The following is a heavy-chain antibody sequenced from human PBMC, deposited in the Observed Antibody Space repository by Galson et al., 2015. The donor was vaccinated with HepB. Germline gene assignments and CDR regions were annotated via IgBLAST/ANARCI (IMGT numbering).Heavy chain of an antibody. CDR3: ARGLGYYDSSGYYPFDY. J-gene: IGHJ4*02. CDR2: IIPIFGTA. D-gene: IGHD3-22*01. V-gene: IGHV1-69*13. Sequence: SVKVSCKASGGTFSSYAISWVRQAPGQGLEWMGGIIPIFGTAIYAQKFQGRVTITADESTSTAYMELSSLRSEDTAVYYCARGLGYYDSSGYYPFDYWGQGTLVTVSS. CDR1: GGTFSSYA.